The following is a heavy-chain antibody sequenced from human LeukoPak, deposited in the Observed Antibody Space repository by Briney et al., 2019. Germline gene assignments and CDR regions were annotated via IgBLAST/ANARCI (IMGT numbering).Heavy chain of an antibody. Sequence: SETLSLTCTVSGGSISSYYWNWIRQPPGKGLEWIGYIFHRGGTSYNPSLKSRILFSVDTSQNQFSLKLNSVTAADTAVYYCVREILYCSGGSCYRGPFDNWGQGTLVTVS. J-gene: IGHJ4*02. V-gene: IGHV4-30-4*01. D-gene: IGHD2-15*01. CDR2: IFHRGGT. CDR3: VREILYCSGGSCYRGPFDN. CDR1: GGSISSYY.